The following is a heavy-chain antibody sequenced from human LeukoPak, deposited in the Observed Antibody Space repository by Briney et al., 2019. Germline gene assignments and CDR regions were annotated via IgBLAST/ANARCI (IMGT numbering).Heavy chain of an antibody. Sequence: SETLSLTCTVSGGSISSYYWSWIRRPPGKGLEWIGYIYYSGSTNYNPSLKSRVTISVDTSKNQFSLKLSSVTAADTAVYYCAREGEGSSGYWGQGTLVTVSS. CDR2: IYYSGST. CDR1: GGSISSYY. V-gene: IGHV4-59*12. CDR3: AREGEGSSGY. J-gene: IGHJ4*02. D-gene: IGHD6-6*01.